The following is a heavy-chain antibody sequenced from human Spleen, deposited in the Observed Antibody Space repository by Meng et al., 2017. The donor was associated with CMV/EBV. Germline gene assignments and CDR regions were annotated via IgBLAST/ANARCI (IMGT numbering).Heavy chain of an antibody. CDR2: ISGSGGST. CDR3: AKVTDRHFDY. Sequence: ETLSLTCAASGFTFSSYAMSWVRQAPGKGLEWVSAISGSGGSTYYADSVKGRFTISRDNSKNTLYLQMNSLRAEDTAVYYCAKVTDRHFDYWGQGTLVTVSS. J-gene: IGHJ4*02. V-gene: IGHV3-23*01. CDR1: GFTFSSYA.